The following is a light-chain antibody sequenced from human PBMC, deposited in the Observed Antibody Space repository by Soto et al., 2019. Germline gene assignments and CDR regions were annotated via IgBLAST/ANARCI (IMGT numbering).Light chain of an antibody. CDR1: SSDIGGYNY. CDR3: SSYTSSSTLYV. Sequence: QSVLAQPASVSGSPGQSITISCAGTSSDIGGYNYVSWYQQHPGKAPKVMIYEVSNRPSGVSNRFSGSKSGNTASLTISGLQAEDEADYHCSSYTSSSTLYVFGSGTKVTVL. CDR2: EVS. J-gene: IGLJ1*01. V-gene: IGLV2-14*01.